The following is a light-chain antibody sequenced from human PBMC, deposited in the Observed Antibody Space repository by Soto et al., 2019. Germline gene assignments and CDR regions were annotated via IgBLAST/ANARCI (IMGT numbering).Light chain of an antibody. V-gene: IGLV3-25*02. J-gene: IGLJ1*01. CDR3: QSVDSSGAFHV. Sequence: SYDLTQPPSVSVSPGQTARITCSGDAMPEQYGYWYQQKPGQAPMLVIYKNTERPSGIPERFSGSSSGTTVTLTISGVQAEDEADYFCQSVDSSGAFHVFGTGTKV. CDR1: AMPEQY. CDR2: KNT.